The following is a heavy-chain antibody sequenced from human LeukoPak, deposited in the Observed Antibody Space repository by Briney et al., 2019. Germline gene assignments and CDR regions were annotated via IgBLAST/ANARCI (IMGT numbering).Heavy chain of an antibody. CDR2: ISTSSSYI. V-gene: IGHV3-21*01. Sequence: GGSPRLSCAASGFTFNRYNMNSVRRAPGPGLEWVSSISTSSSYIYYADSVKGRFTISRDNAKNSLYLQMNSLRAEDTAVYYCAELGITMIGGVWGKGTTVTISS. D-gene: IGHD3-10*02. J-gene: IGHJ6*04. CDR1: GFTFNRYN. CDR3: AELGITMIGGV.